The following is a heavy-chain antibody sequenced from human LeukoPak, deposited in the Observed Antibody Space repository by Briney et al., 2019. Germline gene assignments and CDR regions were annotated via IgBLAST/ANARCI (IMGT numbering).Heavy chain of an antibody. J-gene: IGHJ3*02. Sequence: SETLSLTCTVSGGSISTYYWSWIRQPPGKGLEWIGYIYYSGSINYNPSLKSRVTISVDTSKNQFSLKLSSVTAADTAVYYCAREDHSGYELDAFDIWGQGTMVTVSS. CDR2: IYYSGSI. V-gene: IGHV4-59*01. CDR3: AREDHSGYELDAFDI. CDR1: GGSISTYY. D-gene: IGHD5-12*01.